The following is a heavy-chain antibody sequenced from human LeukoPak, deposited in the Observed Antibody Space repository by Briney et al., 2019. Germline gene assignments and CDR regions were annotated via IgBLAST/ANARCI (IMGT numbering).Heavy chain of an antibody. D-gene: IGHD6-13*01. Sequence: GGSLRLSCAASGFTFSDYYMTWIRQAPGKGLEWVSYISSSGSTIYYADSVKGRFTISRDNAGNSLYLQMYSLRAEDTAVYYCARDRGQQLAASPLYYFDYWGQGTLVTVSS. CDR3: ARDRGQQLAASPLYYFDY. V-gene: IGHV3-11*04. CDR2: ISSSGSTI. CDR1: GFTFSDYY. J-gene: IGHJ4*02.